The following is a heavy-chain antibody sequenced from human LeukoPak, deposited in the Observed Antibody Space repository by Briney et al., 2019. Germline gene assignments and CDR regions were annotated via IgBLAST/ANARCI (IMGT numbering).Heavy chain of an antibody. D-gene: IGHD2-2*01. CDR1: GGSISSYY. CDR2: IYYSGST. J-gene: IGHJ5*02. Sequence: SETLSLTCTVSGGSISSYYWSWIRQPPGKGLEWIGYIYYSGSTNYNPSLKSRVTISVDTSKNQFSLKLSSVTAADTAVYHCARLGYCSSTSCYADWLDPWGQGTLVTVSS. CDR3: ARLGYCSSTSCYADWLDP. V-gene: IGHV4-59*08.